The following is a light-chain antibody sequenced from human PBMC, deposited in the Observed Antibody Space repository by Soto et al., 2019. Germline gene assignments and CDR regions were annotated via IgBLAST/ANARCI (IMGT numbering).Light chain of an antibody. V-gene: IGLV1-40*01. CDR3: QSYDSSLSRYV. CDR1: STSIGADNV. J-gene: IGLJ1*01. CDR2: VNN. Sequence: QSVLTQPASVSGSPGQRVTISCTGSSTSIGADNVVHWYQQLPGTAPKLLIYVNNNRPSGVPDRFSGSTSGTSASLAITGLRAEDEADYYCQSYDSSLSRYVFGTGTKVTVL.